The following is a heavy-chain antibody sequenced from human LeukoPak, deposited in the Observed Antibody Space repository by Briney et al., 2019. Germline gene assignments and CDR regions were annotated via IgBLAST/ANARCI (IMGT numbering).Heavy chain of an antibody. J-gene: IGHJ4*02. Sequence: AGPLRLSCAASGFAFSSYGMHWDRQAPGKGLEWVAFIRYDGSNKYCAVSVKGRFTSSRDNSKNTLYLQMNSLRAEDTAVYYCAKGARFLEWLLSEIDYWGQGTLVTVSS. D-gene: IGHD3-3*01. V-gene: IGHV3-30*02. CDR1: GFAFSSYG. CDR3: AKGARFLEWLLSEIDY. CDR2: IRYDGSNK.